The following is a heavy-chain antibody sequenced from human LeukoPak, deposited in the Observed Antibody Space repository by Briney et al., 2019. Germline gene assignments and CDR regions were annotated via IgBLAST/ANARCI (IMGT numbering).Heavy chain of an antibody. D-gene: IGHD2-21*02. Sequence: SETLSLTCAVYGGSFSGYYWSWIRQPPGKGLEWIGEINHSGSTNYNPSLKSRVTISLDTSKNQFSLKLSSVTAADTAVYYCARTDSDYYFDYWGQGTLVTVSS. CDR2: INHSGST. CDR3: ARTDSDYYFDY. CDR1: GGSFSGYY. J-gene: IGHJ4*02. V-gene: IGHV4-34*01.